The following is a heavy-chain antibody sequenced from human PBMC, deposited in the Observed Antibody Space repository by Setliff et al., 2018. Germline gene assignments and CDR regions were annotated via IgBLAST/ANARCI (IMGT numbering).Heavy chain of an antibody. Sequence: PGGSLRLSCAASGFSLSDHYVDWVRQAPGKGLEWVGRFRDKASGYTTEYAASVKGRFTISRDDSKNSRDLQMSSLKTEDTAVYYCTRTPCSSGRCLSQLDYWSQGTLVTVSS. D-gene: IGHD2-15*01. J-gene: IGHJ4*02. CDR3: TRTPCSSGRCLSQLDY. V-gene: IGHV3-72*01. CDR2: FRDKASGYTT. CDR1: GFSLSDHY.